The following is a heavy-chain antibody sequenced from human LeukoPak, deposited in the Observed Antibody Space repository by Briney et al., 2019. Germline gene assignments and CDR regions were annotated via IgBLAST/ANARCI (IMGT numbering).Heavy chain of an antibody. CDR2: INHSGST. J-gene: IGHJ6*03. V-gene: IGHV4-34*01. D-gene: IGHD2-2*01. CDR1: GGSFSGYY. CDR3: ARGQVKYQLLSTYYYYYYMDV. Sequence: SETLSLTCAVCGGSFSGYYWSWIRQPPGKGLEWIGEINHSGSTNYSPSLKSRVTISVDTSKNQFSLKLSSVTAADTAVYYCARGQVKYQLLSTYYYYYYMDVWGKGTTVTVSS.